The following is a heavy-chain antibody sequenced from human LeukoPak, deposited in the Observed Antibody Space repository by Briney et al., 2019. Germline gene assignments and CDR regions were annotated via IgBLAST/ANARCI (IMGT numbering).Heavy chain of an antibody. CDR1: SITFTKAW. CDR2: ISGSGSYI. D-gene: IGHD4-17*01. V-gene: IGHV3-21*01. CDR3: ARDRYGDYSFDY. J-gene: IGHJ4*02. Sequence: PGGSLRLSCAASSITFTKAWMNWVRQAPGKGLEWVSSISGSGSYIYYADSVKGRFTISRDNAKNSLYLQMNSLRAEDTAVYYCARDRYGDYSFDYWGQGSLVTVSS.